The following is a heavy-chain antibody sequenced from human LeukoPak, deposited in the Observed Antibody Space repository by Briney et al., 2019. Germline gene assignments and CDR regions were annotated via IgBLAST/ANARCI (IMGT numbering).Heavy chain of an antibody. CDR3: ARGIPSDP. CDR1: GGSFSGYY. CDR2: INHSGST. D-gene: IGHD2-21*01. J-gene: IGHJ5*02. Sequence: SETLSLTCAVYGGSFSGYYWSWIRQPPGKGLEWIGEINHSGSTNYNPSLKSRVTISVDTSKNQFSLKLSPVTAADTAVYYCARGIPSDPWGQGTLVTVSS. V-gene: IGHV4-34*01.